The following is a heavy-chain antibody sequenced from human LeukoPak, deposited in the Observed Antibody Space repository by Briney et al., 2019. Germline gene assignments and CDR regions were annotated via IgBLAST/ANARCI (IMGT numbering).Heavy chain of an antibody. Sequence: PSETLSLTCTVSGGSISSSSYYWGWIRQPPGKGLEWIGSIYYSGSTYYSPSLKSRVTISVDTSKNQFSLKLSSVTAADTAVFYCARRTGTYYYDSSGYSPWRYYFDYWGQGTLVTVSS. CDR3: ARRTGTYYYDSSGYSPWRYYFDY. CDR1: GGSISSSSYY. V-gene: IGHV4-39*07. D-gene: IGHD3-22*01. J-gene: IGHJ4*02. CDR2: IYYSGST.